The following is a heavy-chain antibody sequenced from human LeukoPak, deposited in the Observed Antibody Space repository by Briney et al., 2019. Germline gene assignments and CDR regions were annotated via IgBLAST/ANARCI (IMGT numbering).Heavy chain of an antibody. CDR3: VRGVSNY. CDR1: GFTFSSYA. D-gene: IGHD3-10*01. J-gene: IGHJ4*02. V-gene: IGHV3-30*04. Sequence: GRSLRLSCAASGFTFSSYAMHWVRQAPGKGLVWVAVISYDGRNKYYADSVKGRFTISRDISKNTLYLQMNSLRAEDTAVDYCVRGVSNYWGQGTLVSVSS. CDR2: ISYDGRNK.